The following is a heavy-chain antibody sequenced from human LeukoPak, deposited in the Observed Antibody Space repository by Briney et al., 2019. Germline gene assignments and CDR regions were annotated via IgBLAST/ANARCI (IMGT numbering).Heavy chain of an antibody. V-gene: IGHV1-69*02. J-gene: IGHJ4*02. Sequence: SVKVSRKASGGTFSSYTISWVRQAPGQGLEWMGRIIPILGIANYAQKFQGRVTITADKSTSTAYMELSSLRSEDTAVYYCARMLVVRGIGVGEGLDYWGQGTLVTVSS. CDR1: GGTFSSYT. CDR2: IIPILGIA. CDR3: ARMLVVRGIGVGEGLDY. D-gene: IGHD3-10*01.